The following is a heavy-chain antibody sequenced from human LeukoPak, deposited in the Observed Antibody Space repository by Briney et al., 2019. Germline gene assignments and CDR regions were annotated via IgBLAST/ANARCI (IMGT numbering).Heavy chain of an antibody. V-gene: IGHV1-24*01. CDR1: GYTLTELT. CDR2: FDPEDGET. Sequence: ASVKVSCKVSGYTLTELTMHWVRQAPGKGLEWMGGFDPEDGETIYAQKFQGRVTMTEDTSTDTAYMELSSLRSEDTAVYYCATVAGQWGWFDPWGQGTLVTVSS. D-gene: IGHD1-26*01. J-gene: IGHJ5*02. CDR3: ATVAGQWGWFDP.